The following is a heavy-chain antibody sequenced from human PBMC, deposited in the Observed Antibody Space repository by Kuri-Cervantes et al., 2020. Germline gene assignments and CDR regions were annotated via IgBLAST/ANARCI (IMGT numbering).Heavy chain of an antibody. D-gene: IGHD6-19*01. J-gene: IGHJ6*02. CDR2: ISSSGSTI. CDR3: ARVAVVYSSGWYDNYYYGMDV. Sequence: GESLKISCAASGFTFSDYYMSWIRQAPGKGLEWVSYISSSGSTIYYADSVKGRFTISRDNAKNSLYLQMNSLRAEDTAVYYCARVAVVYSSGWYDNYYYGMDVWGQGTTVTVSS. V-gene: IGHV3-11*01. CDR1: GFTFSDYY.